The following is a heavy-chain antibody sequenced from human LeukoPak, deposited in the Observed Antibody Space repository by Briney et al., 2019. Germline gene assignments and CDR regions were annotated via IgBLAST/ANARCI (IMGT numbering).Heavy chain of an antibody. CDR2: ISWNSGSI. V-gene: IGHV3-9*01. Sequence: GGSLRLSCAASGLTFDDYAMHWVRQAPGKGLEWVSGISWNSGSIGYADSVKGRFTISRDNAKDSLYLQMNSLRAEDTALYYCAKDRGSSWYGDVDYWGQGTLVTVSS. D-gene: IGHD6-13*01. CDR1: GLTFDDYA. J-gene: IGHJ4*02. CDR3: AKDRGSSWYGDVDY.